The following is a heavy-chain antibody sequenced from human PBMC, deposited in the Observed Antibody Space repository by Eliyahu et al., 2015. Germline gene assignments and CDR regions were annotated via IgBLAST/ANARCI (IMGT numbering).Heavy chain of an antibody. D-gene: IGHD2-15*01. Sequence: QLQLQESGPGLVKPSETLSLTCSVFGDSISSSGYHWGWIRQSPGXGPEWIGSINYXGNTYHTSPLRSRVXMSXDTSRNQFSLKLSSVTAADKAVYYCARHIPLGSCHGGSCYGDWFDPWGQGTLVTVSS. V-gene: IGHV4-39*01. CDR3: ARHIPLGSCHGGSCYGDWFDP. CDR1: GDSISSSGYH. CDR2: INYXGNT. J-gene: IGHJ5*02.